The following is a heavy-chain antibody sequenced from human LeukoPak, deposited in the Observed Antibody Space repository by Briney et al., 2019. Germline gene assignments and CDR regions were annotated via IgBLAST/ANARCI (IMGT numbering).Heavy chain of an antibody. CDR3: ARVGGGDWPTYLFDY. V-gene: IGHV4-34*01. CDR2: INHSGST. CDR1: GGSFSGYY. J-gene: IGHJ4*02. D-gene: IGHD2-21*02. Sequence: SETLSLTCAVYGGSFSGYYWSWIRQPPGKGLEWIGEINHSGSTNYNPSLKSRVTISVDTTKNQFSLKLSSVTAADTAVYYCARVGGGDWPTYLFDYWGQGTLVTVSS.